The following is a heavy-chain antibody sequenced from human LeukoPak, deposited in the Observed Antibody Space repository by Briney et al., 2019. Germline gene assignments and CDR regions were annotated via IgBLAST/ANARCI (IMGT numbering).Heavy chain of an antibody. V-gene: IGHV3-30-3*01. CDR2: ISYDGSNK. Sequence: GGSLRLACAASGFTFSSYAMHWVRQAPGKGLEWVAGISYDGSNKYYADSGKGRFTISRNNSKKTPNLQMNSLRAEDTAVYNCAREGSGYYYGAFDYWGQGPLVPVSS. J-gene: IGHJ4*02. CDR1: GFTFSSYA. CDR3: AREGSGYYYGAFDY. D-gene: IGHD3-22*01.